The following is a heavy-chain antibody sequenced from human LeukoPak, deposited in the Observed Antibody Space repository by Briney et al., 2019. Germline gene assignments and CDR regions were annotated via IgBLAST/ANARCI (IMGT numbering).Heavy chain of an antibody. CDR3: ARSVSVYTSADY. D-gene: IGHD6-19*01. Sequence: GESLKISCKGSGYSFSNYWIAWVRQMPGKGLDWMGIIYPGDSDTRYSPSFQGQVTISADKSISTVYLQWSSLKASDTAIYYCARSVSVYTSADYWGQGTLVTVSS. V-gene: IGHV5-51*01. CDR1: GYSFSNYW. J-gene: IGHJ4*02. CDR2: IYPGDSDT.